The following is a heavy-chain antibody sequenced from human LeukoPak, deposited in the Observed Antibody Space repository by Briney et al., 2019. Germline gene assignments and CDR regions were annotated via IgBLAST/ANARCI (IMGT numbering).Heavy chain of an antibody. CDR2: INGDGSSI. CDR1: GFSIKNYW. Sequence: GGSLRLSCAASGFSIKNYWMHWVRQAPGKGLVWVSQINGDGSSITYVDSVKGRFTISRDDARNTVYLQMNSLRAEDAAVYYCARVAGYSSSVDAWFDPWGQGTLVTVSS. D-gene: IGHD6-13*01. CDR3: ARVAGYSSSVDAWFDP. V-gene: IGHV3-74*01. J-gene: IGHJ5*02.